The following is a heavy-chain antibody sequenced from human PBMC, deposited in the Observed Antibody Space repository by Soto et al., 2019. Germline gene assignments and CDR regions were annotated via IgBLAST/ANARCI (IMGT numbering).Heavy chain of an antibody. D-gene: IGHD2-2*01. Sequence: SETLSLTCAVYGGSFSGYYWSWIRQPPGKGLEWIGEINHSGSTNYNPPLKSRVPISVDTSKNQFSLKLSSVTAADTAVYYCATESYGYCSSTSCFYYYYGMDVWGQGTTVTVSS. J-gene: IGHJ6*02. CDR2: INHSGST. CDR3: ATESYGYCSSTSCFYYYYGMDV. CDR1: GGSFSGYY. V-gene: IGHV4-34*01.